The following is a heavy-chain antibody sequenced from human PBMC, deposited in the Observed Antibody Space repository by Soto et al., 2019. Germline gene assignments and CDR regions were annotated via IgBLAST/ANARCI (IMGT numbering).Heavy chain of an antibody. J-gene: IGHJ3*02. V-gene: IGHV3-21*01. CDR3: ARPVGGTSLPDAFEI. Sequence: WRSPRLSCAASGVTVSRYSMNWVRQATGKRLDWVSSISYTSSFINYADSVRCRFTISRDNGNNSLFLQMNSLRAEDTALYYCARPVGGTSLPDAFEIWGQGTMVTASS. D-gene: IGHD1-26*01. CDR1: GVTVSRYS. CDR2: ISYTSSFI.